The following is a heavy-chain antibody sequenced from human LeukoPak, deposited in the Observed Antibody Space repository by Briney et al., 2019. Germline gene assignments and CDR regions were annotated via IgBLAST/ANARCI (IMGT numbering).Heavy chain of an antibody. CDR2: IYYSGST. CDR3: AGAAAGPHWFDP. D-gene: IGHD6-13*01. V-gene: IGHV4-59*01. J-gene: IGHJ5*02. Sequence: SETLSLTCTVSGGSISSYYWSWIRQPPGKGLEWIGYIYYSGSTNYNSSLKSRVTISVDTSKNQFSLKLSSVTAADTAVYYCAGAAAGPHWFDPWGQGTLVTASS. CDR1: GGSISSYY.